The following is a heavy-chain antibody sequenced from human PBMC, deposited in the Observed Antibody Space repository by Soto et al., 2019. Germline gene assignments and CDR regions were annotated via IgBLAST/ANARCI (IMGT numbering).Heavy chain of an antibody. CDR2: IYYSGST. J-gene: IGHJ4*02. Sequence: QVQLQESGPGLVEPSETLSLTCSVFGDSVRTGSYYWSCIRQPPGKGLEWIVYIYYSGSTNYNPSLKSRVTISVDTSKNRFSLKLTSVTAADTAVYDCARVRRSGGSYRDDYWGQGNLVTVSS. D-gene: IGHD1-26*01. CDR3: ARVRRSGGSYRDDY. V-gene: IGHV4-61*01. CDR1: GDSVRTGSYY.